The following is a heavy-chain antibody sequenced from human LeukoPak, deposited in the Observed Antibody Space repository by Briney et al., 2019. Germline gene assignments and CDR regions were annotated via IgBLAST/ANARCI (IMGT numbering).Heavy chain of an antibody. CDR2: IYSGGST. CDR3: ARDPGDGGYNYGYYYYYGMDV. D-gene: IGHD5-18*01. Sequence: GGSLRLSCAASGFTVSSNYMNWVRQAPGKGLEWVSVIYSGGSTYHADSVKGRFTISRDNSKNTLYFQMNSLRAEDTAVYYCARDPGDGGYNYGYYYYYGMDVWGQGTTVTVSS. CDR1: GFTVSSNY. V-gene: IGHV3-53*01. J-gene: IGHJ6*02.